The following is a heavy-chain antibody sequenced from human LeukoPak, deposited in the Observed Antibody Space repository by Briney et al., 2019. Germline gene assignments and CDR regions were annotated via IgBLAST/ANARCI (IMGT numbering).Heavy chain of an antibody. CDR1: GGSISSYY. CDR2: IYYSGST. Sequence: SETLSLTCTVSGGSISSYYWSWIRQPPGKGLEWIGYIYYSGSTNYNPSLKSRVTISVDTSKNQFSLKLSSVTAADTAVYYCAATPRELYDAFDIWGQGTMVTASS. V-gene: IGHV4-59*01. D-gene: IGHD1-26*01. CDR3: AATPRELYDAFDI. J-gene: IGHJ3*02.